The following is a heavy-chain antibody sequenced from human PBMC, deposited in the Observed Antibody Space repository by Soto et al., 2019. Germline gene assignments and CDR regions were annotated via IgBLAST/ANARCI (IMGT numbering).Heavy chain of an antibody. CDR3: ARSYYDSEFDY. Sequence: SETLSLTXTVSGGSISSYYWSWIRQPPGKGLEWIGYIYYSGSTNYNPSLKSRVTISVDTSKNQFSLKLSSVTAVDTAVYYCARSYYDSEFDYWGQGTLVTVSS. D-gene: IGHD3-22*01. V-gene: IGHV4-59*01. CDR1: GGSISSYY. CDR2: IYYSGST. J-gene: IGHJ4*02.